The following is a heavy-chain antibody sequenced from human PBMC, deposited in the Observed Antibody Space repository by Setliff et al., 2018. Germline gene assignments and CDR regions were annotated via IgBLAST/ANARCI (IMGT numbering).Heavy chain of an antibody. Sequence: PSETLSLTCTVSGSSISSYYWSWIRQPPGKGLEWIGYIYYSGSTNYNPSLKSRVTISVDTSKNQFSLKLSSVTAAETAVYYCARVGMYYNFWSGYYTYYYYYYMDVWGKGTTVTVSS. CDR3: ARVGMYYNFWSGYYTYYYYYYMDV. V-gene: IGHV4-59*12. J-gene: IGHJ6*03. CDR1: GSSISSYY. D-gene: IGHD3-3*01. CDR2: IYYSGST.